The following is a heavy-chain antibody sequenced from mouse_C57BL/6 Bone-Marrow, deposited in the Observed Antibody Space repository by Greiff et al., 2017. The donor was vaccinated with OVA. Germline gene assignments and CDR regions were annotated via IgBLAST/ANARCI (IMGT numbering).Heavy chain of an antibody. CDR3: ARLGPYAMDY. V-gene: IGHV5-15*04. Sequence: EVKLEESGGGLVQPGGSLKLSCAASGFTFSDYGMAWVRQAPRKGPEWVAFISNLAYSIYYADTVTGRFTISRENAKNTLYLEMSSLRSEDTAMYYCARLGPYAMDYWGQGTSVTVSS. J-gene: IGHJ4*01. CDR1: GFTFSDYG. CDR2: ISNLAYSI.